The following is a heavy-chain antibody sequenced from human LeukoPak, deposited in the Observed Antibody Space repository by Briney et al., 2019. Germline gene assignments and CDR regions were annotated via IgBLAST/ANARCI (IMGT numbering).Heavy chain of an antibody. Sequence: GGSLRLSCAASAITFSNSWMNWIRQARGQGLEWVATIKPDGSEKWYVNSVKGRFTISRDNAKNSLYLQMDSLRVDDTAVYYCATDRFYNTFDYWGQGTLVTVSS. J-gene: IGHJ4*02. D-gene: IGHD3-10*01. CDR2: IKPDGSEK. CDR3: ATDRFYNTFDY. V-gene: IGHV3-7*01. CDR1: AITFSNSW.